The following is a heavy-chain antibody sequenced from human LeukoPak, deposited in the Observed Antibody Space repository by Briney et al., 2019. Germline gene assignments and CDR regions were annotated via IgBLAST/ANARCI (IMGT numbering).Heavy chain of an antibody. Sequence: GGSLRLSCVASGFTFNTYGMNWVRLVPGKGLEWVAVIWYDGSNKYYADSVRGRFTISRDNSKNTLYLQVNSLRVEDTAVYYCAGNDYGDQDYFDYWGQGTLVTVSS. D-gene: IGHD4-17*01. CDR1: GFTFNTYG. J-gene: IGHJ4*02. V-gene: IGHV3-33*01. CDR3: AGNDYGDQDYFDY. CDR2: IWYDGSNK.